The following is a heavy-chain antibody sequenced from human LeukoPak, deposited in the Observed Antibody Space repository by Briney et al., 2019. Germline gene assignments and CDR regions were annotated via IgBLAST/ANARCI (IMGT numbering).Heavy chain of an antibody. CDR3: ARDLVKGGIYYYYYMDV. V-gene: IGHV3-30*03. D-gene: IGHD3-16*01. CDR2: ISYDGSNK. CDR1: GFTFSSYS. J-gene: IGHJ6*03. Sequence: GGSLRLPCAASGFTFSSYSMNWVRQAPGKGLEWVAVISYDGSNKYYADSVKGRFTISRDNSKNTLYLQMNSLRAEDTAVYYCARDLVKGGIYYYYYMDVWGKGTTVTVSS.